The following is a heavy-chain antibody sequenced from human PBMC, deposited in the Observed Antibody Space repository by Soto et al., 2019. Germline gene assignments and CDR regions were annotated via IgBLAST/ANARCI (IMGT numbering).Heavy chain of an antibody. J-gene: IGHJ5*02. CDR1: GGSISSYY. Sequence: SETLSLTCTVSGGSISSYYLSWIRQSPGKGLEWIGYIYSSGTTNYSGSTNYNPSLESRVTISVDTSKNQFSLKLSSVTAADTAVYYCARGNWFDPWGQGTLVTVSS. CDR2: IYSSGTTNYSGST. V-gene: IGHV4-59*01. CDR3: ARGNWFDP.